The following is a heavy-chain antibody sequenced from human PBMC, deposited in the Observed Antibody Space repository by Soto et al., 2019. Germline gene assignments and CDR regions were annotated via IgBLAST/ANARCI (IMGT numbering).Heavy chain of an antibody. CDR1: GFMFSHYG. CDR2: ITFDGKDR. J-gene: IGHJ4*02. V-gene: IGHV3-30*18. D-gene: IGHD2-15*01. Sequence: QVRLVESGGRVVQPGRSLRLSCAASGFMFSHYGIHWVRQSPGKGLEWVATITFDGKDRDYSDSLKGRFTVSRDNSRNTVLLDMNTLIPDDTAVYFWAKPSFIRVAIAYYFDSWGPGTLVTVSS. CDR3: AKPSFIRVAIAYYFDS.